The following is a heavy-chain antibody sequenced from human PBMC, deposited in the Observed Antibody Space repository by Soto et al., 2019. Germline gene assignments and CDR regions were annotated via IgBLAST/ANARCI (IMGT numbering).Heavy chain of an antibody. V-gene: IGHV3-48*01. J-gene: IGHJ5*02. CDR3: AREYDILNWFDP. D-gene: IGHD3-9*01. CDR2: ISSSSSTI. Sequence: EGSLRLSCAASGFTFSSYSMNWVRQAPGKGLEWVSYISSSSSTIYYADSVKGRFTISRDNAKNSLYLQMNSLRAEDTAVYYCAREYDILNWFDPWGQGTPVTVSS. CDR1: GFTFSSYS.